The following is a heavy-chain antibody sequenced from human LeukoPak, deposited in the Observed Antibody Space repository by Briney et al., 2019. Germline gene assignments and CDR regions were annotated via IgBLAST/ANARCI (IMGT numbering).Heavy chain of an antibody. D-gene: IGHD6-13*01. J-gene: IGHJ6*02. Sequence: GGSLTLSCPAYGFTFSSYAMSWVRQAPGKGLEWVAAISGSGGRKYYADSVKSRFTISRDNSKNTRYLQMNSVRAEDTAVYYGAKGVRIRIAAAGYCGMDVWGQGTTVTVSS. CDR2: ISGSGGRK. CDR1: GFTFSSYA. CDR3: AKGVRIRIAAAGYCGMDV. V-gene: IGHV3-23*01.